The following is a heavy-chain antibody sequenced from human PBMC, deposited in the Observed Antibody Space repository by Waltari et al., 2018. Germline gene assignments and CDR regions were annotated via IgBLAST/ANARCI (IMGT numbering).Heavy chain of an antibody. V-gene: IGHV1-69*01. Sequence: QVQLVQSGAEVKKPGSSVKVSCKASGGTFSSYAISWVRQAPGQGLEWMGGIIPIFGTANYSQKFQGRVTITADESTSTAYMELSSLRSEDTAVYYCACLRSTSNYYYYYGMDVWGQGTTVTVSS. CDR2: IIPIFGTA. CDR3: ACLRSTSNYYYYYGMDV. J-gene: IGHJ6*02. CDR1: GGTFSSYA.